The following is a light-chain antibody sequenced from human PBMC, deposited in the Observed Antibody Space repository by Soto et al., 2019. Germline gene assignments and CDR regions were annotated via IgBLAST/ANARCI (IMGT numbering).Light chain of an antibody. CDR1: SSNIGAGYD. CDR3: QSFDTSRSGFVV. J-gene: IGLJ2*01. CDR2: DNN. Sequence: QSVLTQPPSMSGAPGQRVTISCTGSSSNIGAGYDVHWYQQHPGTAPKLLIFDNNNRHSGVPDRFSGSKSDTSASLAITGLQAEDEADYYCQSFDTSRSGFVVFGGGTKLTVL. V-gene: IGLV1-40*01.